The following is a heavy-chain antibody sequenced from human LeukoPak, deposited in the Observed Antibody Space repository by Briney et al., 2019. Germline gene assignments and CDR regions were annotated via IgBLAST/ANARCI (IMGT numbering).Heavy chain of an antibody. CDR2: ISSNGGTT. CDR1: GFTFDNSP. J-gene: IGHJ6*02. CDR3: ARSPPIALRFLEWLASSYYGMDV. D-gene: IGHD3-3*01. V-gene: IGHV3-64*04. Sequence: PGGSLRLSCSASGFTFDNSPMHWVRQAPGKGLEYVSAISSNGGTTYYADSVKGRFTISRDNSKNTLYLQMNSLRAEDTAVYYCARSPPIALRFLEWLASSYYGMDVWGQGTTVTVSS.